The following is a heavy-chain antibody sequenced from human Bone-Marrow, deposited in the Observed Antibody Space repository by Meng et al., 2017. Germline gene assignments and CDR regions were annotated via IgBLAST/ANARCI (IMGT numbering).Heavy chain of an antibody. CDR1: GGSISSGSYY. Sequence: SETLSLTCTVSGGSISSGSYYWSWIRQPAGKGLEWIGRIYTSGSTNYNPSLKSRVTISVDTSKNQFSLKLSSVTAADTAVYYCARSHDSSGYYYTLAFDIWGQGTMVTVSS. V-gene: IGHV4-61*02. J-gene: IGHJ3*02. CDR3: ARSHDSSGYYYTLAFDI. D-gene: IGHD3-22*01. CDR2: IYTSGST.